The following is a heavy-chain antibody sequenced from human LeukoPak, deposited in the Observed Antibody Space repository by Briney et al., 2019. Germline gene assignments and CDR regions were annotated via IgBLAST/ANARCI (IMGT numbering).Heavy chain of an antibody. CDR1: GFTFSSYA. CDR2: ISGSGGST. V-gene: IGHV3-23*01. Sequence: GGSLRLSCAASGFTFSSYAMSWVRQAPGKGLEWVSAISGSGGSTYYADSVKGRFTISRDNSKNTLYLQMNSLRADDTAIYYCAKEDYCSGGSCYVVDSWGQGTLVTVSS. J-gene: IGHJ4*02. CDR3: AKEDYCSGGSCYVVDS. D-gene: IGHD2-15*01.